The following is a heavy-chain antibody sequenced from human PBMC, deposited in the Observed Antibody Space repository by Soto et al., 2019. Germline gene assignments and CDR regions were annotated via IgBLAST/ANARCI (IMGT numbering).Heavy chain of an antibody. Sequence: QVQLVESGGGVVQPGRSLRLSCAASGFTLSSYAMHWVRQAPGKGLEWVTVISYDGSNKYYADSVKGRFTISRDNSKNPLYLQMNSLRAEDTAVYYCARDYYRFNSGYGFSMDVWGQGTTVTVSS. V-gene: IGHV3-30-3*01. J-gene: IGHJ6*02. CDR3: ARDYYRFNSGYGFSMDV. CDR2: ISYDGSNK. CDR1: GFTLSSYA. D-gene: IGHD5-12*01.